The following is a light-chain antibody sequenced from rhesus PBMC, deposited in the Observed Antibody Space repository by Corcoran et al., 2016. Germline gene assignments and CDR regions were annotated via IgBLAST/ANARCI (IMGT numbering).Light chain of an antibody. Sequence: DIQMTQSPSSLSASVGDRVIITCRASQAINTFLNWYQQKPGKAPKLLIYAESTLQTGIPSCFSGSRSGPDFTLTISSLQPEDSAAYYCQPYYNSPRTFGQGTKVEVK. CDR3: QPYYNSPRT. CDR2: AES. J-gene: IGKJ1*01. CDR1: QAINTF. V-gene: IGKV1-25*02.